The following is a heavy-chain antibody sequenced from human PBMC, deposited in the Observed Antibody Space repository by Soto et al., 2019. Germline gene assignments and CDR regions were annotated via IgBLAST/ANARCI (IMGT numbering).Heavy chain of an antibody. Sequence: VQLVESGGGVVQPGRSLRLSCAASGFTFSTSGMTWVRLAPGRGLDYVSAINPSGSRTYYADSVKGRFTISRDNSKNTLYLQMNSLRAEDTAIYYCAKTPRGGDYGDWYFDLWGRGTLVTVSS. CDR1: GFTFSTSG. V-gene: IGHV3-23*04. CDR2: INPSGSRT. J-gene: IGHJ2*01. D-gene: IGHD4-17*01. CDR3: AKTPRGGDYGDWYFDL.